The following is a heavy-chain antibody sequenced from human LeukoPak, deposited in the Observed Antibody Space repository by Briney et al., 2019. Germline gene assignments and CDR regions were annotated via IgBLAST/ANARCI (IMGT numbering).Heavy chain of an antibody. CDR3: ARVVVVITPPYYYGMDV. Sequence: ASVKVSCKASGYTFTSYDINWVRQATGQGLEWMGWMNPNSGNTGYAQKFQGRVTMTRNTSISTAYMELSSLRSEDTAVYYCARVVVVITPPYYYGMDVWGQGTTVTVSS. CDR2: MNPNSGNT. D-gene: IGHD3-22*01. V-gene: IGHV1-8*01. J-gene: IGHJ6*02. CDR1: GYTFTSYD.